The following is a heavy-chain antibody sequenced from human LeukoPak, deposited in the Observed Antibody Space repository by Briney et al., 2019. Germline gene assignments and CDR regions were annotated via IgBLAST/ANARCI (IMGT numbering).Heavy chain of an antibody. CDR3: ASNGGEGDY. CDR2: ISYDGSNK. CDR1: GFTFSSYA. V-gene: IGHV3-30*04. Sequence: PGRSLRLSCAASGFTFSSYAMHWVRRAPGKGLEWVAVISYDGSNKYYADSVKGRFTISRDNSKNTLYLQMNSLRAEDTAVYCCASNGGEGDYWGQGTLVTVSS. J-gene: IGHJ4*02. D-gene: IGHD2-21*01.